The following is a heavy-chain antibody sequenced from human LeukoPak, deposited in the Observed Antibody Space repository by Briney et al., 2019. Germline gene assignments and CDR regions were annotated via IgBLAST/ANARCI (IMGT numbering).Heavy chain of an antibody. CDR2: INHSGST. D-gene: IGHD3-10*01. CDR1: GGSFSGYY. J-gene: IGHJ5*02. CDR3: AGGDSRGYYGSGSYYNPKYNWFDP. V-gene: IGHV4-34*01. Sequence: SETLSLTCAVYGGSFSGYYWSWIRQPPGKGLEWIGEINHSGSTNYNPSLKSRVTISVDASKNQFSLKLSSVTAADTAVYYCAGGDSRGYYGSGSYYNPKYNWFDPWGQGTLVTVSS.